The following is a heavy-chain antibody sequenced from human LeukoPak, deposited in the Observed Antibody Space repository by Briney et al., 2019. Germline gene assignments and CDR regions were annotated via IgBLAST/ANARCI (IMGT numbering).Heavy chain of an antibody. CDR1: GYSINSGYF. CDR2: IFHTGDV. D-gene: IGHD3-3*01. V-gene: IGHV4-38-2*02. CDR3: ANAPRITIFGVVIHNWFDP. J-gene: IGHJ5*02. Sequence: SETLSLTCTVSGYSINSGYFWGWVRQPPGKGPEWIGSIFHTGDVYYNPSLRSRVTLSIDTSRNQVSLKVTSVTAADTAVYYCANAPRITIFGVVIHNWFDPWGQGTLVTVSS.